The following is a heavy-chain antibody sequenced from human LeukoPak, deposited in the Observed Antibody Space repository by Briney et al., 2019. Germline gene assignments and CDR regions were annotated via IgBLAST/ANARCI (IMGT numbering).Heavy chain of an antibody. D-gene: IGHD3-10*01. J-gene: IGHJ4*02. CDR2: ISYDGSNK. CDR3: ARGPAVRHYYGSGSRYYFDY. Sequence: GGSLRLSCAASGFTFSSYGMHWVRQAPGKGLEWVAVISYDGSNKYYADSVKGRFTISRDNSKNTLYLQMNSLRAEDTAVYYCARGPAVRHYYGSGSRYYFDYWGQGTLVTVSS. V-gene: IGHV3-30*03. CDR1: GFTFSSYG.